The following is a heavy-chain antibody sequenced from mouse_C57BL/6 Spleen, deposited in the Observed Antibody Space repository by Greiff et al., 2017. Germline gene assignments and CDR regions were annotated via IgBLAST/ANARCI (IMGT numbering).Heavy chain of an antibody. CDR3: ARGGYYGSSYWYVDV. CDR1: GYTFTSYW. V-gene: IGHV1-69*01. Sequence: QVQLQQPGAELVMPGASVKLSCKASGYTFTSYWMHWVKQRPGQGLEWIGEIDPSDSYTNYNQKFKGKSTLTVDKSSSTAYMQLSSLTSEDSAVYYCARGGYYGSSYWYVDVWGTGTTVTVSS. J-gene: IGHJ1*03. D-gene: IGHD1-1*01. CDR2: IDPSDSYT.